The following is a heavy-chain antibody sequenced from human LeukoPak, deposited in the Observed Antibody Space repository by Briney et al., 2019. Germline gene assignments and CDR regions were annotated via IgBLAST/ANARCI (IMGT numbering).Heavy chain of an antibody. J-gene: IGHJ5*02. Sequence: GASVKVSCKVSGYTLTELSMHWVRQAPGKGLEWMGGFDPEDGETIYAQKFQGRVTMTEDTSTDTAYMELSSLRSEDTAVYYCVTAYYYDSSGYRNWFDPWGQGTLVTVSS. CDR2: FDPEDGET. CDR3: VTAYYYDSSGYRNWFDP. CDR1: GYTLTELS. D-gene: IGHD3-22*01. V-gene: IGHV1-24*01.